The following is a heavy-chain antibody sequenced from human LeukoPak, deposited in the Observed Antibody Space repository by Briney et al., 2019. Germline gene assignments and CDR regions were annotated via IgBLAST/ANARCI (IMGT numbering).Heavy chain of an antibody. CDR3: AKDSSRYGGSYVDY. CDR2: ISSSTTYI. Sequence: PGGSLRLSCAASGFTFSTYSMNWVRQAPGKGLEWVSSISSSTTYIYYADSVKGRFTISRDNAKNSLYLQMNSLRAEDTAVYYCAKDSSRYGGSYVDYWGQATLVTVSS. V-gene: IGHV3-21*01. D-gene: IGHD1-26*01. CDR1: GFTFSTYS. J-gene: IGHJ4*02.